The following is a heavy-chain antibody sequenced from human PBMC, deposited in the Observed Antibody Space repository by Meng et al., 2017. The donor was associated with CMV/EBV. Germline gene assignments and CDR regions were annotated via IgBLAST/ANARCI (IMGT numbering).Heavy chain of an antibody. CDR3: ARDLIVVVPAAEAWYYYGMDV. Sequence: GGSLRLSCAASGFTFSSYDMHWVRQATGKGLEWVSAIGTAGDTYYPGSVKGRFTISRENAKNSLYLQMNSLRAGDTAVYYCARDLIVVVPAAEAWYYYGMDVWGQGTTVTVSS. J-gene: IGHJ6*02. D-gene: IGHD2-2*01. CDR1: GFTFSSYD. V-gene: IGHV3-13*01. CDR2: IGTAGDT.